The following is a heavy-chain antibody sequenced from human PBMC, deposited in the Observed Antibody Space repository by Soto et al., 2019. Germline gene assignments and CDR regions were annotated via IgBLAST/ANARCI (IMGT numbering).Heavy chain of an antibody. CDR1: GFTFSSYA. J-gene: IGHJ4*02. CDR3: VRDRATVGQLWTWGIDY. D-gene: IGHD5-18*01. Sequence: QVQLVESGGGVVQPGRSLRLSCAASGFTFSSYAMHWVRQAPGEGLEWVAVISYDGGNKYYADSVKGRFTVARDNSKNTLYLQMNILRVEDTAVYYCVRDRATVGQLWTWGIDYWGQGSLVNVSS. V-gene: IGHV3-30*14. CDR2: ISYDGGNK.